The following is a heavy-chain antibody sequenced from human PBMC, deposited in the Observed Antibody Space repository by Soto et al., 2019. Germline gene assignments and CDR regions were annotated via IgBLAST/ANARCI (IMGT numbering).Heavy chain of an antibody. Sequence: SETLSLTCAVYGGSFSVYYWSWIGQPPGKGLEWIGEINHSGSTNYNPSLKSRVTISVDTSKNQFSLKLSSVTAADTAVYYCARGLSFSLRFLEWLAPRYMDVWGKGTTVTVPS. CDR2: INHSGST. D-gene: IGHD3-3*01. V-gene: IGHV4-34*01. CDR1: GGSFSVYY. CDR3: ARGLSFSLRFLEWLAPRYMDV. J-gene: IGHJ6*03.